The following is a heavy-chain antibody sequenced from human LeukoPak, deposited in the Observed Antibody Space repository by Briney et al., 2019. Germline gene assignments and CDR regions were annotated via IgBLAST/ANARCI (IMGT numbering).Heavy chain of an antibody. CDR1: GGSFSGYY. CDR2: INHSGST. J-gene: IGHJ4*02. Sequence: SETLSLTCAVYGGSFSGYYWSWIRQPPGKGPEWIGEINHSGSTNYNPSLKSRVTISVDTSKNQFSLKLSSVTAADTAVYYCARGQGYYYGSGSHNLFDYWGQGTLVTVSS. D-gene: IGHD3-10*01. V-gene: IGHV4-34*01. CDR3: ARGQGYYYGSGSHNLFDY.